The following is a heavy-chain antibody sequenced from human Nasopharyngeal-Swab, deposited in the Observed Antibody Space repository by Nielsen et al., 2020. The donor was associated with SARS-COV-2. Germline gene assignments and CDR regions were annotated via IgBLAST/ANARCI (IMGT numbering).Heavy chain of an antibody. J-gene: IGHJ4*02. CDR3: ARRDYSDVSGYAPLFDY. D-gene: IGHD3-22*01. Sequence: GGSLRLSCAASGFMFSDYAMSWVRQATGKGLEWVSGITGNGERTFYVDSEKGRFTISRDNSKNMLFLQMNSLRAEDTAVYYCARRDYSDVSGYAPLFDYWGQGTLVTVSS. CDR2: ITGNGERT. V-gene: IGHV3-23*01. CDR1: GFMFSDYA.